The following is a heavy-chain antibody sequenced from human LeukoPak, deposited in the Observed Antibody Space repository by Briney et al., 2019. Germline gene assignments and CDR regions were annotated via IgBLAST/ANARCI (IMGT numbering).Heavy chain of an antibody. CDR1: GGSVSNYY. Sequence: KSSETLSFTCTVSGGSVSNYYWSWIRQSPGKGLEWIGYIYYTETSYNPSLKSRVTISADTSKNQFSLKLYSVTAADTAVYYCATRKLGNDYWGQGTLVTVSS. CDR2: IYYTET. CDR3: ATRKLGNDY. J-gene: IGHJ4*02. V-gene: IGHV4-59*02. D-gene: IGHD7-27*01.